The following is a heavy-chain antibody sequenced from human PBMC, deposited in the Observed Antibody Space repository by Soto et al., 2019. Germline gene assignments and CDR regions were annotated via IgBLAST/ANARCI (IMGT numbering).Heavy chain of an antibody. CDR1: GFTFSSYS. CDR2: ISSSSSYI. V-gene: IGHV3-21*01. J-gene: IGHJ4*02. D-gene: IGHD3-22*01. CDR3: ARDPGGYYDSSGYMGGWVYYFDY. Sequence: EVQLVESGGGLVKPGGSLRLSCAASGFTFSSYSMNWVRQAPGKGLEWVSSISSSSSYIYYADSVKGRFTISRDNAKNSLYLQMNSLRAEDTAVYYCARDPGGYYDSSGYMGGWVYYFDYWGQGTLVTVSS.